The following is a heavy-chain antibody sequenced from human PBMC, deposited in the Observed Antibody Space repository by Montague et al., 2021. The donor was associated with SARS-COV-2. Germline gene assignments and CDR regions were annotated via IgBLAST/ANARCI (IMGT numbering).Heavy chain of an antibody. CDR3: ARDVRYYYDQ. V-gene: IGHV4-59*01. J-gene: IGHJ4*02. CDR1: GGSMSSYH. Sequence: SETLSLTCSVSGGSMSSYHWVWIRQPPGKGLEWIGYVSYRGSTNYNLSLKSRVTISLDTSNNRFSLRVTSVTAADTAVYYCARDVRYYYDQWGQGILVTVSS. CDR2: VSYRGST. D-gene: IGHD3-10*01.